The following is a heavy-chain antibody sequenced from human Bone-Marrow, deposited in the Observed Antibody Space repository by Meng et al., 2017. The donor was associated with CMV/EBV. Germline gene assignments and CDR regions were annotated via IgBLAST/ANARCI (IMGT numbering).Heavy chain of an antibody. CDR2: IYHSGST. D-gene: IGHD6-13*01. V-gene: IGHV4/OR15-8*01. J-gene: IGHJ4*02. CDR1: GFTFSSYW. CDR3: ARDRMAAGQRGFDY. Sequence: ESLKISCAASGFTFSSYWMSWVRQAPGKGLEWIGEIYHSGSTNYDPSLKSRVTISVDKSKNQFSLKLSSVTAADTAVYYCARDRMAAGQRGFDYWGQGTLVTVSS.